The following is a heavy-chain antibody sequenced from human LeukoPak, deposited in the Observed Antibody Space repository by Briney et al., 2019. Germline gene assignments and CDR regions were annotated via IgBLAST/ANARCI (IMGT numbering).Heavy chain of an antibody. D-gene: IGHD6-13*01. CDR3: ARGRRYSSSWYGYDY. CDR2: INVGGGT. J-gene: IGHJ4*02. CDR1: GGSSSGFY. V-gene: IGHV4-34*01. Sequence: SETLSLTCVVYGGSSSGFYWTWIRQTPGKGLEWIGKINVGGGTNCNPSLKSRVTMSLDTSKNQFSLKLSSVTAADTAVYYCARGRRYSSSWYGYDYWGQGTLVTVSS.